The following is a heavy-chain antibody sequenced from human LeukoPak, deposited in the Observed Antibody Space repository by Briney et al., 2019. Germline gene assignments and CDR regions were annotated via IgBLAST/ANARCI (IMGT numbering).Heavy chain of an antibody. V-gene: IGHV3-64*01. CDR2: ISSNGGST. D-gene: IGHD6-13*01. J-gene: IGHJ5*02. Sequence: GGSLRLSCAASGFTFSSYAMHWVRQAPGKGLEYVSAISSNGGSTYYANSVKGRFTISRDNSKNTLYLQMGSLRAEDMAVYYCARGGQQLVLGFNPWGQGTLVTVSS. CDR1: GFTFSSYA. CDR3: ARGGQQLVLGFNP.